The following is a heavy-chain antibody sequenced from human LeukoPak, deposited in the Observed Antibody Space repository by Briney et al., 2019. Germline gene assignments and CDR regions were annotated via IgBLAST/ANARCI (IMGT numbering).Heavy chain of an antibody. CDR3: ARAQTYGDSRLLLDY. CDR1: GFTFSSYW. V-gene: IGHV3-7*03. D-gene: IGHD4-17*01. Sequence: PGGSLRLSCAASGFTFSSYWMSWVRQAPGKGLEWVANIKQDGSEKYYVDSVKGRFTISRDNAKNSLYLQMNSLRVKDTALYYCARAQTYGDSRLLLDYWGQGTLVTVSS. J-gene: IGHJ4*02. CDR2: IKQDGSEK.